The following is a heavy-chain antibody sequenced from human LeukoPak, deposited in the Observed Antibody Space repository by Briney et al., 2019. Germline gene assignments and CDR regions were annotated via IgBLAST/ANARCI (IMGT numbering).Heavy chain of an antibody. CDR1: GFTFSSYA. D-gene: IGHD2-2*02. Sequence: GGSLRLSCAASGFTFSSYAMSWVRQAPGKGLEWVSAISGSGGSTYYPDSVKGRFTISRDNSKNTLYLQMNSLRAEDTAVYYCARDSMRYCSSTSCYTFDYWGQGTLVTVSS. J-gene: IGHJ4*02. V-gene: IGHV3-23*01. CDR3: ARDSMRYCSSTSCYTFDY. CDR2: ISGSGGST.